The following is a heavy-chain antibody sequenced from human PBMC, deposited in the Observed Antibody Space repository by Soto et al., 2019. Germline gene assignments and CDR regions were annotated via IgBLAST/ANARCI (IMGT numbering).Heavy chain of an antibody. CDR1: GGSFSGYY. V-gene: IGHV4-34*01. D-gene: IGHD5-12*01. Sequence: SETLSLTCAVYGGSFSGYYWSWIRQPPGKGLEWIGEINHSGSTNYNPSLKSRVTISVDTSKNQFSLKLSSVTAADTAVYYCARGSGGYNRYFDYWGQGTLVTVSS. CDR2: INHSGST. J-gene: IGHJ4*02. CDR3: ARGSGGYNRYFDY.